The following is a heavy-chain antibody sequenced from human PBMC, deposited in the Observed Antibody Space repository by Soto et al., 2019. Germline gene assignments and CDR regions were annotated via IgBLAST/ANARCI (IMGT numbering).Heavy chain of an antibody. CDR1: GYTFTDFY. J-gene: IGHJ5*02. Sequence: ASVKVSCKVSGYTFTDFYIHWVRQAPGQGLEWMGWIDPNSGGTKSAQKFQGRVTMTRDTSITTASIELRRLTSDDTAVYYCVRDFLGNVVSVPPPWGQGTQVTVYS. CDR3: VRDFLGNVVSVPPP. D-gene: IGHD2-15*01. CDR2: IDPNSGGT. V-gene: IGHV1-2*02.